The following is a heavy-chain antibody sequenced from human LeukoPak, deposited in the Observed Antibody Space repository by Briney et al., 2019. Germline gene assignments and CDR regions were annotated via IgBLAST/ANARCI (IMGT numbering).Heavy chain of an antibody. D-gene: IGHD5-24*01. CDR3: ARERDGRFFDY. CDR1: GLIFRSYW. J-gene: IGHJ4*02. CDR2: INPDGSEK. Sequence: GGSLRLSCAVSGLIFRSYWMSWVRQAPGKGLEWVANINPDGSEKYFVDSVKGRFTISRDNAKNSLHLQMNTLRAEDTAVYYCARERDGRFFDYWGQGTLVTVSS. V-gene: IGHV3-7*01.